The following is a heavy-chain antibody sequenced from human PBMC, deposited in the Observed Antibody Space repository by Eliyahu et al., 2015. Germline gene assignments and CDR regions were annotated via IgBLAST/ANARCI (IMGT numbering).Heavy chain of an antibody. CDR2: MNPNSGNT. CDR1: GYTFTSYD. V-gene: IGHV1-8*01. J-gene: IGHJ6*02. CDR3: ARVASYYDFWQGPLTYYYYGMDV. Sequence: QVQLVQSGAEVKKPGASVKVSCKASGYTFTSYDINWVRQATGQGLEWMGWMNPNSGNTGYAQKFQGRVTMTRNTSISTAYMELSSLRSEDTAVYYCARVASYYDFWQGPLTYYYYGMDVWGQGTTVTVSS. D-gene: IGHD3-3*01.